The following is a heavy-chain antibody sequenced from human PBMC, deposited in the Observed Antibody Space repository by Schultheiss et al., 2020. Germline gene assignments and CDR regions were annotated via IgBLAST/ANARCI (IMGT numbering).Heavy chain of an antibody. J-gene: IGHJ4*02. CDR2: ISSSSSYI. CDR3: ARVGDSSGYSAPFDY. Sequence: GGSLRLSCAASGFTFSNFWMTWVRQAPGKGPEWVSSISSSSSYIYYADSVKGRFTISRDNAKNSLYLQMNSLRAEDTAVYYCARVGDSSGYSAPFDYWGQGTLVTVSS. D-gene: IGHD3-22*01. V-gene: IGHV3-21*01. CDR1: GFTFSNFW.